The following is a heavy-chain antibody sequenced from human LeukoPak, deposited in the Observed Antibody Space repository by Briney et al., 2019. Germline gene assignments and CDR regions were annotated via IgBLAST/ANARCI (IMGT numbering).Heavy chain of an antibody. V-gene: IGHV3-21*01. D-gene: IGHD5-18*01. CDR1: GFTFSSYS. CDR3: ARGSLYSYGSDY. Sequence: GGSLRLSCAASGFTFSSYSMNWVRQAPGKGLEWVSSISSSSSYIYYADSVKGRFTISRDNAKNSLYLQMNSLRAEDTAVYYCARGSLYSYGSDYWGQGTLVTVSS. CDR2: ISSSSSYI. J-gene: IGHJ4*02.